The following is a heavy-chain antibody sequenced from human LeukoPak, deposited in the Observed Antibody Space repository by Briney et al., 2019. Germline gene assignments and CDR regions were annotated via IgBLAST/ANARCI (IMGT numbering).Heavy chain of an antibody. CDR3: ATYDFGSGYHQFDY. J-gene: IGHJ4*02. V-gene: IGHV1-8*02. D-gene: IGHD3-3*01. CDR2: MNPNSGNT. CDR1: GYTFTSYD. Sequence: ASVNVSCTASGYTFTSYDINWVRQATGQGPEWMGWMNPNSGNTGYAQKFQGRVTMTRNTSISTDYMELSSLRFEDTAVYYCATYDFGSGYHQFDYWGQGTLVTVSS.